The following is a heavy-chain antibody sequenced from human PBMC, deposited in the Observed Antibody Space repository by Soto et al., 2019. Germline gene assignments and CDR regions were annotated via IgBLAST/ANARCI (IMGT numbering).Heavy chain of an antibody. CDR2: ISFDGVNQ. CDR1: GFTFTGYA. V-gene: IGHV3-30*15. Sequence: QVHLVESGGGVVQPGRSLRLSCAASGFTFTGYAMHWVRQAPGKGLEWVALISFDGVNQYYADSVEGRFTISRDNSKNTLYLQMSGLRNDDTAVYYCARRGSGDFRASDFWGQGTLVTVSS. CDR3: ARRGSGDFRASDF. D-gene: IGHD4-17*01. J-gene: IGHJ4*02.